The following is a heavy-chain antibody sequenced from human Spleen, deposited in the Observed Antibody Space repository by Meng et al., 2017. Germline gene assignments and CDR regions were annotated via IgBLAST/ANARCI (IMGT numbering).Heavy chain of an antibody. CDR1: GESLSGYY. D-gene: IGHD3-22*01. J-gene: IGHJ4*02. Sequence: QVQLQQWGAGLLKPSETLPLSCAVYGESLSGYYWSWIRQPPGKGLEWIGEINHGGSTNYNPSLKSRVTISVDTSKNHFSLNLTSVTAADTAVYYCTRGKKYYYDSTGYFAYWGQGTLVTVSS. CDR3: TRGKKYYYDSTGYFAY. V-gene: IGHV4-34*01. CDR2: INHGGST.